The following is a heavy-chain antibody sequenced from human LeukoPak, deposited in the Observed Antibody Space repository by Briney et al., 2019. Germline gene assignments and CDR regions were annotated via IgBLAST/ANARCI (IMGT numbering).Heavy chain of an antibody. D-gene: IGHD2-2*01. CDR3: ARAPKIGYCSSTSCSRFDY. CDR1: GYTFTSYG. CDR2: ISAYNGNT. Sequence: WASVTVSCKASGYTFTSYGISWVRQAPGQGLEWMGWISAYNGNTNYAQKVQGRVTMTTDTSTSTAYTELRSLRSDDTAVYYCARAPKIGYCSSTSCSRFDYWGQGTLVTVSS. J-gene: IGHJ4*02. V-gene: IGHV1-18*01.